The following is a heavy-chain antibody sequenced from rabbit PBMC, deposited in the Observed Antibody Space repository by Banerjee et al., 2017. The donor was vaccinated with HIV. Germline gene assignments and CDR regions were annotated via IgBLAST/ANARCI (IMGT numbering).Heavy chain of an antibody. J-gene: IGHJ4*01. V-gene: IGHV1S8*01. Sequence: NYANSVKGRFTISSDNAQNTVFLQMTSLTASDTATYFCARVVAPYYFNLWGPGTLVTVS. CDR3: ARVVAPYYFNL. D-gene: IGHD4-1*01.